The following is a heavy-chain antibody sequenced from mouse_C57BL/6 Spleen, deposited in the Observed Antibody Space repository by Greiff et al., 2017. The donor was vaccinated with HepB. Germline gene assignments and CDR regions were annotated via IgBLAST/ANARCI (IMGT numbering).Heavy chain of an antibody. CDR3: AISLAAYYSNYEDAMDY. V-gene: IGHV1-7*01. D-gene: IGHD2-5*01. Sequence: VQLQQSGAELAKPGASVKLSCKASGYTFTSYWMHWVKQRPGQGLEWIGYINPSSGYTKYNQKFKDKATLTADKSSSTAYMQLSSLTYEDSAVYYCAISLAAYYSNYEDAMDYWGQGTSVTVSS. CDR2: INPSSGYT. CDR1: GYTFTSYW. J-gene: IGHJ4*01.